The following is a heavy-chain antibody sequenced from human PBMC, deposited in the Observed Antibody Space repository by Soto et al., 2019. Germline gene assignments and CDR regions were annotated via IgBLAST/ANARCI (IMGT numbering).Heavy chain of an antibody. V-gene: IGHV4-59*01. CDR3: AREGISGSYYFDF. Sequence: SETLSLTCSVSGVSISSYFWSWIRQPPGKGLEWIGYIFYSGSTNYNPSLKSRVTMSLDTSKNQFSLKLVSVTPADTAVYYCAREGISGSYYFDFWGQGTPVTVS. J-gene: IGHJ4*02. CDR2: IFYSGST. D-gene: IGHD3-10*01. CDR1: GVSISSYF.